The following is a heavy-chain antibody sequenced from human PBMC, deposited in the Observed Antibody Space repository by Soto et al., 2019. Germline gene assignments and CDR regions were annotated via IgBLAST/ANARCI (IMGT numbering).Heavy chain of an antibody. CDR2: VHPDSGGT. V-gene: IGHV1-2*02. Sequence: ASVKVSCKTSGYIFTDHLIHWVRQSPGQGLQWVGWVHPDSGGTNVAQAFQDRVTITADTSITTAYMDLARLRPDDAAIFYCARGAQGFFPVSGIYFYFDHWGQGTPVTSPQ. CDR3: ARGAQGFFPVSGIYFYFDH. CDR1: GYIFTDHL. D-gene: IGHD3-22*01. J-gene: IGHJ4*02.